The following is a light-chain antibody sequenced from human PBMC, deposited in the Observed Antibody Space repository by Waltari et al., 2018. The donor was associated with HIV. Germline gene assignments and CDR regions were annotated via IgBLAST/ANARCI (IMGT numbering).Light chain of an antibody. CDR2: GND. J-gene: IGLJ3*02. Sequence: TQPPSVSGAPGQRVTLPCTGPSSNIGAGHDVHWNQQLPGTAPKLLIFGNDKRPSGVPDRFAGSKSGSSASLAITGLQPEDEGDYYCQSFDNTLRGVFGGGTKLTVL. V-gene: IGLV1-40*01. CDR1: SSNIGAGHD. CDR3: QSFDNTLRGV.